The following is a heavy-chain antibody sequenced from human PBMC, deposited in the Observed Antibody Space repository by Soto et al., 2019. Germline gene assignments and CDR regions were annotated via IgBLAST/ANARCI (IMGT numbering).Heavy chain of an antibody. J-gene: IGHJ5*02. CDR3: ARPVGYGSGGNWFDP. CDR2: IYYSGST. D-gene: IGHD3-10*01. V-gene: IGHV4-39*01. Sequence: QLQLQESGPGLVKPSETLSLTCTVSGGSISSSSYYWGWIRQPPGKGLEWIGSIYYSGSTYYNPSLKSRVTRSVDTSKNQFSLKLSSVTAADTAVYYCARPVGYGSGGNWFDPWGQGTLVTVSS. CDR1: GGSISSSSYY.